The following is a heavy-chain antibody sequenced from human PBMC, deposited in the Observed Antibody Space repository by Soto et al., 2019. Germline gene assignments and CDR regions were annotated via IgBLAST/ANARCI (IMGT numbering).Heavy chain of an antibody. Sequence: ASVKVSCKASGYTFTSQNMHWVRQAPGQGLEWKGVINPSIGTTTYAQKFQGKVTKTSDTSTCSVYMEVSSLRSEDTAVYYCARDLDYDILTGYFDYWG. D-gene: IGHD3-9*01. J-gene: IGHJ4*01. CDR3: ARDLDYDILTGYFDY. CDR1: GYTFTSQN. V-gene: IGHV1-46*01. CDR2: INPSIGTT.